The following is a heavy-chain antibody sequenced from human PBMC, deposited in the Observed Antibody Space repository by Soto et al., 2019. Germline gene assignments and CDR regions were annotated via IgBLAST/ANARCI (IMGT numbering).Heavy chain of an antibody. CDR3: ARGYPFGKFDP. V-gene: IGHV4-30-2*01. D-gene: IGHD3-10*01. J-gene: IGHJ5*02. CDR2: IYHSGST. CDR1: GGSISSGGYS. Sequence: PSETLSLTCAVSGGSISSGGYSWSWIRQPPGKGLEWIGYIYHSGSTYYNPSLKSRVTISVDRSKNQFSLKLSSVTAADTAVYYCARGYPFGKFDPSGQGTLLTVS.